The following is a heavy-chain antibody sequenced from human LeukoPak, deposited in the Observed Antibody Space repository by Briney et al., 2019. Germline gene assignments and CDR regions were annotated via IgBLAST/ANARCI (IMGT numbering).Heavy chain of an antibody. CDR2: IDHSGST. D-gene: IGHD6-25*01. V-gene: IGHV4-34*01. CDR1: GGSFSGYY. J-gene: IGHJ4*02. CDR3: ARVSAAYYLDY. Sequence: SETLSLTCAVYGGSFSGYYWSWIRQPPGKGLEWIGEIDHSGSTNYNPSLKSRVTISVDTSKNQFSLKLSSVTAADTAVYYCARVSAAYYLDYWGQGTLVTVSS.